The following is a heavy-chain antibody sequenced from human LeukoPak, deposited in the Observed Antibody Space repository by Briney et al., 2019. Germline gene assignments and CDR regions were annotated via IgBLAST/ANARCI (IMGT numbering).Heavy chain of an antibody. CDR2: ISYDGSNK. D-gene: IGHD3-3*01. J-gene: IGHJ1*01. CDR1: GFTFSSYA. Sequence: GGSLRLSCAASGFTFSSYAMHWVRQAPGKGLEWVAVISYDGSNKYYADSVKGRFTISRDNSKNTLYLQMNSLRAEDTAVYYCARENYDFWSGLGGERYFQHWGQGTLVTVSS. CDR3: ARENYDFWSGLGGERYFQH. V-gene: IGHV3-30-3*01.